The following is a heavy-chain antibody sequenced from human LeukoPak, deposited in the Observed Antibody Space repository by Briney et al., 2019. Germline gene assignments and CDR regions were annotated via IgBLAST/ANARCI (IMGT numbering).Heavy chain of an antibody. CDR1: GFTFSSYG. CDR3: ARDRITGTLDY. D-gene: IGHD1-20*01. CDR2: IWYVGSNK. Sequence: GGSLRLSCAASGFTFSSYGMHWVRQAPGKGLEWVAVIWYVGSNKYYADSVKGRFTISRDNSKNTLYLQMNSLRAEDTAVYYCARDRITGTLDYWGQGTLVTVSS. V-gene: IGHV3-33*01. J-gene: IGHJ4*02.